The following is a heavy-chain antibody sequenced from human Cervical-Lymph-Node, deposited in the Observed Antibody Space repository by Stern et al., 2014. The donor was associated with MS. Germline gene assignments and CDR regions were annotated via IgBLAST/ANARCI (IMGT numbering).Heavy chain of an antibody. V-gene: IGHV5-51*01. J-gene: IGHJ4*02. CDR3: ARQRYFDY. CDR1: GYTFTSYW. CDR2: IFPGGSDI. Sequence: VLLLHPGPEVKRPGESLKISRQAPGYTFTSYWIGWVRQMPGKGLEWIAIIFPGGSDIRYSPAFQGQVTISADKSSSPAYLQWNNLKASDTAIYYCARQRYFDYWGQGTLVTVSS.